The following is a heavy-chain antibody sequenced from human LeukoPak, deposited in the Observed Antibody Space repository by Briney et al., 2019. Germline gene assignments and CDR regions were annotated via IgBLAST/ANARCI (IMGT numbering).Heavy chain of an antibody. CDR3: ARWVHSLAHFDY. J-gene: IGHJ4*02. D-gene: IGHD4-11*01. V-gene: IGHV6-1*01. Sequence: SQTLSLTCAISGDSVSSNSVACNWIRQSPSRGLEWLGRTSYRSKWSDDYAVSVKGRITIIPDTSKNQFSLQLHSVTPEDTALYYCARWVHSLAHFDYWGQGTLVTVSS. CDR2: TSYRSKWSD. CDR1: GDSVSSNSVA.